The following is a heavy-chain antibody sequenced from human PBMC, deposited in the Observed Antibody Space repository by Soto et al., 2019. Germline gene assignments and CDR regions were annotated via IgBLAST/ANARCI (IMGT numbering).Heavy chain of an antibody. D-gene: IGHD3-3*01. CDR3: TKRRNVLRFLEWSSGMEV. CDR1: GFTFSNYG. J-gene: IGHJ6*02. V-gene: IGHV3-30*18. CDR2: ISDDGSNK. Sequence: GGSLRLSCVASGFTFSNYGMHWVRQAPGKGLEWVAFISDDGSNKYCADSMRGRFTMSRDNSKRTLYLQMSSLRVEDTAVYYCTKRRNVLRFLEWSSGMEVWGQGTTVTVSS.